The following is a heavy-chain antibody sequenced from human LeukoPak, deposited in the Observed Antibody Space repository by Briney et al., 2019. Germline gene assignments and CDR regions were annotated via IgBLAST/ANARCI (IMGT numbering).Heavy chain of an antibody. CDR2: INPNSGGT. CDR1: GYTFTGYY. J-gene: IGHJ4*02. V-gene: IGHV1-2*02. Sequence: ASVKVSCKASGYTFTGYYMHWVRQAPGQGLEWMGWINPNSGGTNYAQKFQGRVTMTRDTSISTAYKELSRLRSDDTAVYYCARDPIGSSGWYPGDYWGQGTLVTVSS. D-gene: IGHD6-19*01. CDR3: ARDPIGSSGWYPGDY.